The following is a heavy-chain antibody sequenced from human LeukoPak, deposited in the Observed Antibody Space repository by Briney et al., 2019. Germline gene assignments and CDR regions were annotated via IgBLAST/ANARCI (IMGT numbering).Heavy chain of an antibody. CDR3: ARDLDLDYYDSSGYYAMGY. Sequence: ASVKVSCKASGYTFTGYYMHWVRQAPGQGLEWMGWINPNSGGTNYAQKFQGWVTMTRDTSISTAYMELSRLRSDDTAVYYCARDLDLDYYDSSGYYAMGYWGQGTLVTVSS. CDR1: GYTFTGYY. J-gene: IGHJ4*02. D-gene: IGHD3-22*01. CDR2: INPNSGGT. V-gene: IGHV1-2*04.